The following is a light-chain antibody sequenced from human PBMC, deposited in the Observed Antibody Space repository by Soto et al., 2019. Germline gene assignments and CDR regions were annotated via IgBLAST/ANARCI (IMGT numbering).Light chain of an antibody. CDR3: QQRSNWPCT. CDR2: DAS. CDR1: QSVSSY. V-gene: IGKV3-11*01. J-gene: IGKJ4*01. Sequence: EIVLTQSPATLSLSPGERATLSCRASQSVSSYLAWYQQKPGQAPRLLIYDASNRATGIPARFSGSRSGTDFTLTISSLEPEDFAVYYCQQRSNWPCTFGGGTKVEIK.